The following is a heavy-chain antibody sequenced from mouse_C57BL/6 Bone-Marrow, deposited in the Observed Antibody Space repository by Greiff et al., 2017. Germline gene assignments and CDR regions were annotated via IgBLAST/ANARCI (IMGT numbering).Heavy chain of an antibody. D-gene: IGHD2-2*01. V-gene: IGHV1-69*01. J-gene: IGHJ1*03. CDR1: GYTFTSYW. Sequence: QVQLQQPGAELVMPGASVKLSCKASGYTFTSYWMHWVKQRPGQGLEWIGEIDPSDSYTNYNQKFKGKSTLTVDKSSSTAYMQLSSLTSEDSAVDYCARERLSGYFDVWGTGATVTVSS. CDR3: ARERLSGYFDV. CDR2: IDPSDSYT.